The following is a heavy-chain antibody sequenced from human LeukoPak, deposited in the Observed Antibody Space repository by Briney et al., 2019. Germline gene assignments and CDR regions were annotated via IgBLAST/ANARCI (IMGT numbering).Heavy chain of an antibody. CDR1: GFTLSSYG. CDR3: ARATAMVYYFDY. CDR2: ISYDGSNK. J-gene: IGHJ4*02. V-gene: IGHV3-30*03. D-gene: IGHD5-18*01. Sequence: PGGSLRLSCAASGFTLSSYGMHWVRQAPGKGLEWVAVISYDGSNKYYADSVKGRFTISRDNSKNTLYLQMNSLRAEDTAVYYCARATAMVYYFDYWGQGTLVTVSS.